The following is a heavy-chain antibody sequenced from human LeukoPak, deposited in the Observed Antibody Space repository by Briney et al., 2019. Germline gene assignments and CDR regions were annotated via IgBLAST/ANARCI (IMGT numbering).Heavy chain of an antibody. Sequence: ASVKVSCKASGYTFTTYGLSWVRQAPGQGLEWTGWISACNGYTNYAQKLQGRLTMTTDTSTSTAYMELRSLRSDDTAVYYCARVGGGSYYFYFDYWGQGTLVTVSS. CDR1: GYTFTTYG. V-gene: IGHV1-18*01. J-gene: IGHJ4*02. D-gene: IGHD1-26*01. CDR3: ARVGGGSYYFYFDY. CDR2: ISACNGYT.